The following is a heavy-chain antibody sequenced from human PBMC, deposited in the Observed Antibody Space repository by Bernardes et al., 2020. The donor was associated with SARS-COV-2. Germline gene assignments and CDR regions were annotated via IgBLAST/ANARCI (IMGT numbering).Heavy chain of an antibody. Sequence: SETLSLTCAVYGGSFSGYYWSWIRQPPGKGLEWIGEINHSGSTNYNPSLKSRVTISVDTSKNQFSLKLSSVTAADTAVYYCARVFNYYGSGTYYNNPLFDYWGQGTLVTVSS. V-gene: IGHV4-34*01. CDR2: INHSGST. CDR1: GGSFSGYY. CDR3: ARVFNYYGSGTYYNNPLFDY. J-gene: IGHJ4*02. D-gene: IGHD3-10*01.